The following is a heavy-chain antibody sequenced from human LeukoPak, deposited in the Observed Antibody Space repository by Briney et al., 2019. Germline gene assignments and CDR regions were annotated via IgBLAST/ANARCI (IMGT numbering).Heavy chain of an antibody. CDR1: GFTFSSYA. CDR3: ARGGDYGTFDY. Sequence: PGGTLRLSCAASGFTFSSYAMSWVRQAPGKGLEWVSTIGAAGVHTFYSDSVKGRFTISRDNAKNTLYLQMNSLRAEDTAVYYCARGGDYGTFDYWGQGTLVTVSS. D-gene: IGHD4-17*01. CDR2: IGAAGVHT. V-gene: IGHV3-23*01. J-gene: IGHJ4*02.